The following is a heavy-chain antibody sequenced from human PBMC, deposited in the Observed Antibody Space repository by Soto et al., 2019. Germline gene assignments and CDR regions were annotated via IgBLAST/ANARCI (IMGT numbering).Heavy chain of an antibody. V-gene: IGHV3-30*18. CDR3: AKSVPDPACRGGGCHRTFDY. CDR1: GFTLGAYV. CDR2: ISADGRDL. Sequence: QVQLVESGGGVVQPGGSMRLSCTASGFTLGAYVMHWVRQAQGKGPEWVAAISADGRDLFYAASVEGRFTISRDNSKNTLFLQMNSLPSEDTSVYSCAKSVPDPACRGGGCHRTFDYWGQGTLVTVSS. D-gene: IGHD2-15*01. J-gene: IGHJ4*02.